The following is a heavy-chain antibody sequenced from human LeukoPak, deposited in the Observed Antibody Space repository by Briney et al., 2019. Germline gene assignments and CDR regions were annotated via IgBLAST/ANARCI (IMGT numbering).Heavy chain of an antibody. J-gene: IGHJ4*02. V-gene: IGHV4-38-2*02. Sequence: SETLSPTCTVSGYSISSGYYWGWIRQPPGKGLEWIGSIYYSGNTCYNASLKSQVSISIDTSKNQFSLRLTSVTAADTAVYYCARQTGSGLFILPGGQGTLVTVSS. CDR1: GYSISSGYY. CDR3: ARQTGSGLFILP. D-gene: IGHD3/OR15-3a*01. CDR2: IYYSGNT.